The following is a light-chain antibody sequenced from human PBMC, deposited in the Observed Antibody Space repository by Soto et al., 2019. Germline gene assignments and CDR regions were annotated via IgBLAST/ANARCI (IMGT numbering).Light chain of an antibody. V-gene: IGKV1-5*03. CDR2: KAS. Sequence: DIQMTQSPSTLSASVGDRVTITCRASQSISSWLAWYQQKPGKAPKLLIYKASSLESGVPSRFSGSGSGTEFTLPISSLQPDDFATYYRQQYNSYPLTFGGGTKVEIK. CDR3: QQYNSYPLT. CDR1: QSISSW. J-gene: IGKJ4*01.